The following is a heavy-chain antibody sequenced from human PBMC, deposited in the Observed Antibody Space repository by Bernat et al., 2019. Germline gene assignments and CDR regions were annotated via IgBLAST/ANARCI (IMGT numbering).Heavy chain of an antibody. V-gene: IGHV3-23*01. CDR1: GFTFSNFA. CDR3: VRPKWGPDAFDI. J-gene: IGHJ3*02. CDR2: IRNSGGAT. Sequence: EVQLLESGGGLGHPGGSLRLSCAASGFTFSNFAMTWVRQAPGKGLDWVSSIRNSGGATYYADSVKGRFTISRDNSKNTLYLQVNSLGAEDTAVYYCVRPKWGPDAFDIWGQGTMVTVSS. D-gene: IGHD1-26*01.